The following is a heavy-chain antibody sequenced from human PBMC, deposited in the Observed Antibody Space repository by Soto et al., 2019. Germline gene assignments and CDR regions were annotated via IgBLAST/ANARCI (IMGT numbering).Heavy chain of an antibody. CDR2: INSDGSRT. CDR1: GFSFSNSW. J-gene: IGHJ4*02. CDR3: ARYLRTDVPTVPFDF. Sequence: EVQLVESGGGLVQPGGSLRLSCAASGFSFSNSWMHWVRQAPGKGLVWVSHINSDGSRTTYGDSVRGRFTMSRDNAKNTLYLLMNSLRAEHTDVYYCARYLRTDVPTVPFDFWGPRTLVTVSS. V-gene: IGHV3-74*03.